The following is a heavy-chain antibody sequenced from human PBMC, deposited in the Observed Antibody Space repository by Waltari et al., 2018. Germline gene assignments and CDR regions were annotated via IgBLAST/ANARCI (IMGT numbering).Heavy chain of an antibody. Sequence: QVQLQESGPGLVKPSETLSLTCTVSGGSISSYYWRWLRQPPGKGLEWIGYLYYSGSTNYNPSLKSRVTISVDTSKNQFSLKLSSVTAADTAVYYCARGGTMIVVAFDYWGQGTLVTVSS. D-gene: IGHD3-22*01. J-gene: IGHJ4*02. V-gene: IGHV4-59*01. CDR3: ARGGTMIVVAFDY. CDR1: GGSISSYY. CDR2: LYYSGST.